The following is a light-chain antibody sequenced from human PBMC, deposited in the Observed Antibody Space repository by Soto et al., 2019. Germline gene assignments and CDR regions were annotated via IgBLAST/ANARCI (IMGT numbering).Light chain of an antibody. CDR3: QQYYSYPPT. CDR1: QGISSY. Sequence: AIRMTQSPSSLSATTGDRVTITCRASQGISSYLAWYHQKPGKAPKLLIYGASTLQSGVPSRFSGSGSGTDFTLTSSCLQSEDFATYYCQQYYSYPPTFGQGTKLEIK. J-gene: IGKJ2*01. V-gene: IGKV1-8*01. CDR2: GAS.